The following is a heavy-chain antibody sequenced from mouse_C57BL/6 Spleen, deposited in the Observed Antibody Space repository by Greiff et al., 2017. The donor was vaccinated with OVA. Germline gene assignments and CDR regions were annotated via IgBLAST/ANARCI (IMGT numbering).Heavy chain of an antibody. CDR3: ARGDYDEGYYYYAMDY. J-gene: IGHJ4*01. CDR1: GYSITSGYY. CDR2: ISYDGSN. V-gene: IGHV3-6*01. D-gene: IGHD2-4*01. Sequence: EVQLQESGPGLVKPSQSLSLTCSVTGYSITSGYYWNWIRQFPGNKLEWMGYISYDGSNNYNPSLKNRISITRDTSKNQFFLKLNSVTTEDTATYYCARGDYDEGYYYYAMDYWGQGTSVTVSS.